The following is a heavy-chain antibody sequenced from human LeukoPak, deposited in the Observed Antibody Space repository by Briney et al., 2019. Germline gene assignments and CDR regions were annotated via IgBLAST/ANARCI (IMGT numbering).Heavy chain of an antibody. CDR3: AKVTTDCSSTSCFLPYAFDF. CDR1: GFTFNISA. D-gene: IGHD2-2*01. J-gene: IGHJ3*01. Sequence: GGSLRLSCGASGFTFNISAINWVRQAPGKGLEWDSSISASGSGTFYADSVKGRFAISRDNSRNMVFLLMNTLRAEDTAIYYCAKVTTDCSSTSCFLPYAFDFWGQGTMVAVSS. V-gene: IGHV3-23*01. CDR2: ISASGSGT.